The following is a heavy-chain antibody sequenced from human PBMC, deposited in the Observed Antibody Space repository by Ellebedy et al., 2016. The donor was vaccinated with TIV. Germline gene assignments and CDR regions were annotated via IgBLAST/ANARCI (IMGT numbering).Heavy chain of an antibody. D-gene: IGHD3-22*01. J-gene: IGHJ4*01. CDR3: TNNSGPITTTLSY. Sequence: GESLKITCKGSGYTFTKYWNGWVRQMAGKGLEWRGISYPGDSDTRYMPSFEGQVTISADKSTNTSYLQCHSRNAADTTIYYCTNNSGPITTTLSYWGSGTLVTVS. CDR1: GYTFTKYW. CDR2: SYPGDSDT. V-gene: IGHV5-51*01.